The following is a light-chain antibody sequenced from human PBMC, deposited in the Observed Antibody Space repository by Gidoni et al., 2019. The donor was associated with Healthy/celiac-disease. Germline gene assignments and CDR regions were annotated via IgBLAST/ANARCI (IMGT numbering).Light chain of an antibody. V-gene: IGKV1-39*01. Sequence: DIQITQSPSSLSASVGERATIACRASQSISSYVNWYQQKPGKAPKVLIYGASSLQSGVPSRFSGSGSGAAFTLTISSLQPEDFSTYYCQQSYSTPRNTFGQGTKLEIK. CDR3: QQSYSTPRNT. CDR1: QSISSY. CDR2: GAS. J-gene: IGKJ2*01.